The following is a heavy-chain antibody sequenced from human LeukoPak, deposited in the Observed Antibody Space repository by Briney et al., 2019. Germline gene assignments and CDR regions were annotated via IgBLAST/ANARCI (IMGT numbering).Heavy chain of an antibody. V-gene: IGHV1-18*01. CDR2: INPYNGNT. D-gene: IGHD3-10*01. Sequence: ASVTVSCQTSGYTFPSHGIAWLRQAAGQGLEWLGLINPYNGNTYCAQKVQGTVSMTTDTSATTAYMELRSLRSDDTAVYYCARGNYGALDFWGQGTMVTVSS. CDR1: GYTFPSHG. CDR3: ARGNYGALDF. J-gene: IGHJ3*01.